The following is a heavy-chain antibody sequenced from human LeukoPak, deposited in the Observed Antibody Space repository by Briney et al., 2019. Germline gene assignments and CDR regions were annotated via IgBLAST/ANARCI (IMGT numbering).Heavy chain of an antibody. V-gene: IGHV3-53*01. CDR1: GFTVSSNY. D-gene: IGHD1-26*01. CDR2: IYSGGST. Sequence: GGLLRLTSAASGFTVSSNYMRWVRQAPGKGLEWVSVIYSGGSTYYADSVKGRFTISRDNSKNTLYLQMNSLRAEDTAVYYCARVQGARTYYFDYWGQGTLVTVSS. J-gene: IGHJ4*02. CDR3: ARVQGARTYYFDY.